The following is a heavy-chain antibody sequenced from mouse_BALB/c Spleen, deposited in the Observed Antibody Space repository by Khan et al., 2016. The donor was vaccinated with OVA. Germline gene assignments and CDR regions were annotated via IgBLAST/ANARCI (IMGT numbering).Heavy chain of an antibody. CDR2: INPSNGGA. CDR1: GYTFSNYY. V-gene: IGHV1S81*02. Sequence: VQLQQSGAELVKPGASVKLSCKTSGYTFSNYYIYWVKQRPGQGIEWIGGINPSNGGANFNEKFETKATLTVDKSSSTVYMQLTSLTSEDSAVYYGTRSGYANPFAYWGQGTLVTVAA. J-gene: IGHJ3*01. CDR3: TRSGYANPFAY. D-gene: IGHD2-10*02.